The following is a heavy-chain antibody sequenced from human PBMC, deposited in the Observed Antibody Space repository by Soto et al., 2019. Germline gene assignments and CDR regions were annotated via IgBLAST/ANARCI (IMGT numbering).Heavy chain of an antibody. CDR1: GYTFIGYY. J-gene: IGHJ4*02. V-gene: IGHV1-2*02. CDR2: INPNTGDT. Sequence: QVQLVQSGAEVKKPGASVKVSCKASGYTFIGYYMHWVRQAPGQGLEWMGWINPNTGDTKYAQKFQGRVTMTRDTSISTAYMEMPWLRSDDTAVYYCARLYDESNWGQGTLVTVSS. CDR3: ARLYDESN. D-gene: IGHD5-12*01.